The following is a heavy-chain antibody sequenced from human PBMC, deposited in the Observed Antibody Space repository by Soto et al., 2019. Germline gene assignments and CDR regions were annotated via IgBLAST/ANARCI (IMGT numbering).Heavy chain of an antibody. CDR2: INSDGSTT. D-gene: IGHD3-16*01. V-gene: IGHV3-74*01. CDR1: GFTFTSYW. Sequence: EVQLVESGGGLIQPGGSLRLSCAASGFTFTSYWMHWVRQVPGKGLVWVSRINSDGSTTSYADSVEGRFTISRDNAKNTLYLQMNSLRAEDTAVYYCARVGIGAYQFACWGQGALVTVAS. J-gene: IGHJ4*02. CDR3: ARVGIGAYQFAC.